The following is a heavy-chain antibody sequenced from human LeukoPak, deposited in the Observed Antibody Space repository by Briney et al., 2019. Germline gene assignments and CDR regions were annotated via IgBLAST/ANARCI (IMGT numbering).Heavy chain of an antibody. V-gene: IGHV3-74*01. D-gene: IGHD1-26*01. Sequence: PGGSLRLSCAASGFTFSNYWLHWVRQAPGKGLVWVSRVNFDGTTTNYADSVKGRLTISRDNTKTTLYLQLNSLRGEDTAVYYCARKLGSGSYRSPLGYWGQGTLVTVSS. CDR2: VNFDGTTT. J-gene: IGHJ4*02. CDR3: ARKLGSGSYRSPLGY. CDR1: GFTFSNYW.